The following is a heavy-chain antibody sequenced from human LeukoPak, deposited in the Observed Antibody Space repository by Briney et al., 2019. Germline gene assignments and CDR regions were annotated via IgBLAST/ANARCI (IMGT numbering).Heavy chain of an antibody. CDR3: ARRRRIAVTLYYFDY. Sequence: SETLSLTCTVSGGSISSSSYYWGWIRQPPGRGLEWLGSIDYSGSTYYNPSLKSRVTISVDTSKNQYSLKLSSVTAADTAVYYCARRRRIAVTLYYFDYWGQGTLVTVSS. CDR1: GGSISSSSYY. V-gene: IGHV4-39*01. D-gene: IGHD6-19*01. J-gene: IGHJ4*02. CDR2: IDYSGST.